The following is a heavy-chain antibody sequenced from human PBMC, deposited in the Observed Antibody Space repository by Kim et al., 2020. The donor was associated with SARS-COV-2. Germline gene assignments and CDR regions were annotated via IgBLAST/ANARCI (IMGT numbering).Heavy chain of an antibody. CDR1: GFTFDDYS. Sequence: GGSLRLSCAASGFTFDDYSMHWFRQAPGKGLEWVSGISWNSGSIGFADSVKGRFTISRDSAKNSLYLQLNSLRVEDTAFYYCARGGFYGSNDAFGIWGQGTMVTVSS. D-gene: IGHD3-10*01. CDR3: ARGGFYGSNDAFGI. J-gene: IGHJ3*02. CDR2: ISWNSGSI. V-gene: IGHV3-9*01.